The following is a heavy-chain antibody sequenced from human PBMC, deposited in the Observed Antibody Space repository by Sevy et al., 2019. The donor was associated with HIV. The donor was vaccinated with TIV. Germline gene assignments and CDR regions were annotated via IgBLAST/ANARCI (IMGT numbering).Heavy chain of an antibody. CDR2: MRSKAFAGTT. D-gene: IGHD3-16*02. V-gene: IGHV3-49*04. Sequence: SLRLSCSTSGFNLGDYAMSWVRQAPGKGLEWVGFMRSKAFAGTTEYAASVKGRFTISTDDSKASAHRQMKRLRAEDTGVYYCFRSRQLGYTVIVPDYWGQGTLVT. CDR1: GFNLGDYA. J-gene: IGHJ4*02. CDR3: FRSRQLGYTVIVPDY.